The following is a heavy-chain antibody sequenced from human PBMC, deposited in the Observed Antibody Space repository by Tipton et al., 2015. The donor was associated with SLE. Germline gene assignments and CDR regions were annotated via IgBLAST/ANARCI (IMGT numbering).Heavy chain of an antibody. Sequence: QSGPEVKKPGASVKVSCKTSGYTFTTHGVSWVRQAPGQGLEWMGWISGYNGNTNYAQKFQGRVTMTTDRSTSTAYMELRSLRSDDTAVYYCARDLMADFDYWGQGPLVTVSS. CDR1: GYTFTTHG. CDR2: ISGYNGNT. V-gene: IGHV1-18*01. CDR3: ARDLMADFDY. D-gene: IGHD2-8*01. J-gene: IGHJ4*02.